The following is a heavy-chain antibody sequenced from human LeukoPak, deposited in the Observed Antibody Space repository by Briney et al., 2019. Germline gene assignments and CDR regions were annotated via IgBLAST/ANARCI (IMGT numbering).Heavy chain of an antibody. V-gene: IGHV3-33*08. CDR2: IWYGGSNK. CDR3: ARGGYSYGHRPFDY. Sequence: GGSLRLSCAASGFTFSSYGMHWVRQAPGKGLEWVAVIWYGGSNKYYADSVKGRFTISRDNSKNTLYLQMNSLRAEDTAVYYCARGGYSYGHRPFDYWGQGTLVTVSS. J-gene: IGHJ4*02. D-gene: IGHD5-18*01. CDR1: GFTFSSYG.